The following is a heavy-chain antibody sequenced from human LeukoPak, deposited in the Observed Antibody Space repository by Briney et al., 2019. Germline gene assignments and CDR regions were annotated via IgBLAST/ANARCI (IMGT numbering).Heavy chain of an antibody. CDR1: GFTFGSYS. CDR2: ISSSSSTT. CDR3: ARDRVVVTAYYGMDV. D-gene: IGHD2-21*02. J-gene: IGHJ6*02. Sequence: GGSLRLSCAASGFTFGSYSMNWVRQAPGKGLEWVSYISSSSSTTYYADSVKGRFTISRDNAKNSLYLQMNSLRAEDTAVYYCARDRVVVTAYYGMDVWGQGTTVTVSS. V-gene: IGHV3-48*01.